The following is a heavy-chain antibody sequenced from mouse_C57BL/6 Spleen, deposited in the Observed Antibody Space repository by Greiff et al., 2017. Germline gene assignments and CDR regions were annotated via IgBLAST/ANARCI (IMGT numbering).Heavy chain of an antibody. CDR1: GFTFSDYG. J-gene: IGHJ4*01. CDR2: ISSGSSTI. CDR3: ARRVEAYAMDY. Sequence: EVKVEESGGGLVKPGGSLKLSCAASGFTFSDYGMHWVRQAPEKGLEWVAYISSGSSTIYYADTVKGRFTISRDNAKNTLFLQMTSLRSEDTAMYYCARRVEAYAMDYWGQGTSVTVSS. V-gene: IGHV5-17*01.